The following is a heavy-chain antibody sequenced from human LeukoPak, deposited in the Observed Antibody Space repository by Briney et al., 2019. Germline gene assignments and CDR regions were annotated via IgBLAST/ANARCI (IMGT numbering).Heavy chain of an antibody. CDR3: TTVSLRYFDWLLYPTGFIDY. CDR1: GFTFSNAW. D-gene: IGHD3-9*01. CDR2: IKSKTDGGTT. J-gene: IGHJ4*02. Sequence: PGGSLRLSCAASGFTFSNAWMNWVRQAPGKGLEWVGRIKSKTDGGTTDYAAPVKGRFTTSRDDSKNTLYLQMSSLKTEDTAVYYCTTVSLRYFDWLLYPTGFIDYWGQGTLVTVSS. V-gene: IGHV3-15*07.